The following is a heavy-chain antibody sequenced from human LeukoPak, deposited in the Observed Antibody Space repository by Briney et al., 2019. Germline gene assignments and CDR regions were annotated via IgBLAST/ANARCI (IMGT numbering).Heavy chain of an antibody. Sequence: ASVKVSCKASEYTSTTYAMNWVRQAPGQGLEWMGWINTNTGNPTYAQGFTGRFVFSLDTSVSTAYLQISSLKTEDTAVYYCARAPGPYDSSGYQTWGQGTLVTVSS. D-gene: IGHD3-22*01. J-gene: IGHJ5*02. CDR3: ARAPGPYDSSGYQT. V-gene: IGHV7-4-1*02. CDR2: INTNTGNP. CDR1: EYTSTTYA.